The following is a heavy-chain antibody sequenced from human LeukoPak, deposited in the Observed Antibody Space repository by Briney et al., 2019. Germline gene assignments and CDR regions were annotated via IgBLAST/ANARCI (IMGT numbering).Heavy chain of an antibody. V-gene: IGHV3-21*01. CDR1: GFTFNSYY. J-gene: IGHJ4*02. CDR3: TRVSYADGGYFDY. Sequence: GGSLRLSCAASGFTFNSYYMNWVRQAPGKGLEWVSSISRTTNYTYYTDSVKGRFTISRDNAKNSLYLQMNSLTAEDTAVYYCTRVSYADGGYFDYWGQGNLVSVSS. D-gene: IGHD3-16*01. CDR2: ISRTTNYT.